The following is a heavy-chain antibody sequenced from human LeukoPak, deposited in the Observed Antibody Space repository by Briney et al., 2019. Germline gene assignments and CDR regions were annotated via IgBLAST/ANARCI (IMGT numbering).Heavy chain of an antibody. CDR3: ARFFGEITIFGVVTYNWFDP. Sequence: SETLSLTCTVSGGSISSGDYYWSWIRQPPGKGLEWIGYIYYSGSTYYNPSLKSRVTISVDTSKNQFSLKLSSVTAADTAVYYCARFFGEITIFGVVTYNWFDPWGQGTLVTVPS. J-gene: IGHJ5*02. D-gene: IGHD3-3*01. CDR1: GGSISSGDYY. V-gene: IGHV4-30-4*08. CDR2: IYYSGST.